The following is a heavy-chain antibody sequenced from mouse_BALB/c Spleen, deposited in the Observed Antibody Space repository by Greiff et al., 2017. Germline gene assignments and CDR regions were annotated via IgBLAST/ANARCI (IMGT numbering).Heavy chain of an antibody. CDR3: AREIRGYRGDVEV. CDR2: IRHKANGYTT. Sequence: EVKLMESGGGLVQPGGSLSLSCAPSGFTFTDYYMRWVRQPPGKALEWLGFIRHKANGYTTEDSASVKGRFTISRDNSQSILYLQMNTLRAEDRATYYCAREIRGYRGDVEVWGAGTTVTGAS. D-gene: IGHD1-2*01. CDR1: GFTFTDYY. V-gene: IGHV7-3*02. J-gene: IGHJ1*01.